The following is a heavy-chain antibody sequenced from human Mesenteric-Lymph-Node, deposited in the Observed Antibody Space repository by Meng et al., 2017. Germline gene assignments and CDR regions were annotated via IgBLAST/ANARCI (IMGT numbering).Heavy chain of an antibody. J-gene: IGHJ5*02. CDR1: GGSFSGYY. D-gene: IGHD4-17*01. CDR2: INHSGST. V-gene: IGHV4-34*01. CDR3: ATRGGDDYGDYRNWFDP. Sequence: QGQPRPGGAGLFRPSGTLSFTCAVCGGSFSGYYWSWIRQPPGKGLEWIGEINHSGSTNYNPSLKSRVTISVDTSKNQFSLKLSSVTAADTAVYYCATRGGDDYGDYRNWFDPWGQGTLVTVSS.